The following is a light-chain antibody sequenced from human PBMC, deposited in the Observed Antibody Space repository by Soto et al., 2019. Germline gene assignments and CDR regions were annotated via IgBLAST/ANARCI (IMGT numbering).Light chain of an antibody. CDR1: QSLLHSNGYNY. CDR3: MQALQATFT. Sequence: EIVMTQSPLSLPVTPGEPASISCKSSQSLLHSNGYNYLDWYLQKPGQSPQLLIYAGSNRASGVPDRFSGSGSGTDFTLKISRVEGEDVAVYYCMQALQATFTFGPGTKVDIK. V-gene: IGKV2-28*01. J-gene: IGKJ3*01. CDR2: AGS.